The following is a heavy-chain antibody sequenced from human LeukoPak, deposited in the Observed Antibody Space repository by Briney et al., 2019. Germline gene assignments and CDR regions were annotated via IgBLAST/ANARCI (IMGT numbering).Heavy chain of an antibody. CDR2: ISAYNGNT. J-gene: IGHJ5*02. CDR3: AREYCSSTSCFYNWFDP. V-gene: IGHV1-18*01. Sequence: ASVKVSCTASGYTFTSYGINWVRQAPGQGLEWMGWISAYNGNTNYAQKLQGRVTMTTDTSTSTAYMELRSLRSDDTAVYYCAREYCSSTSCFYNWFDPWGQGTLVTVSS. CDR1: GYTFTSYG. D-gene: IGHD2-2*01.